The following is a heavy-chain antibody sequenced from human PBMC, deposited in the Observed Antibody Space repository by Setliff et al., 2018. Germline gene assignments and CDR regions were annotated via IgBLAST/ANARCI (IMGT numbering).Heavy chain of an antibody. CDR2: INPNSGGT. J-gene: IGHJ3*02. Sequence: ASVKVSCKAYGYTFSRNYITWVRQAPGRGHEWMGWINPNSGGTNYAQKFQGWVTMTRDTSISTAYMELSRLRSVDTAVYYCARDAFDIWGQGTMVTVSS. CDR3: ARDAFDI. CDR1: GYTFSRNY. V-gene: IGHV1-2*04.